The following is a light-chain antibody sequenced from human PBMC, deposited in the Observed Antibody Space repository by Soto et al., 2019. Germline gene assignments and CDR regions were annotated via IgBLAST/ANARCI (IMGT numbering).Light chain of an antibody. Sequence: EIVLTQSPATLSLSPGERATLSCRASQSVSSYLAWYQQTPGQAPRLLIYDASNRATGIPARFSGSGSGTDFTLNISSLEPEDFAVYYCQQRSNWPPRLTFGGGTKVEIK. J-gene: IGKJ4*01. CDR1: QSVSSY. CDR3: QQRSNWPPRLT. CDR2: DAS. V-gene: IGKV3-11*01.